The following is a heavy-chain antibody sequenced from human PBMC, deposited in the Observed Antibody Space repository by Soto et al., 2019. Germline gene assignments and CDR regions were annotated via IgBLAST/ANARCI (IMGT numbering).Heavy chain of an antibody. CDR1: GYTFTSYG. D-gene: IGHD2-21*02. Sequence: QVQLVQSGAEVKKPGASVKVSCKASGYTFTSYGISWVRQAPGQGLEWMGGISAYNGNTNYAQKLQGRVTMTTDTSTSTAYMELRSLRSDDTAVYYCARDNCGGDCYSYFDSWGQGTLVTVSS. CDR3: ARDNCGGDCYSYFDS. CDR2: ISAYNGNT. V-gene: IGHV1-18*01. J-gene: IGHJ4*02.